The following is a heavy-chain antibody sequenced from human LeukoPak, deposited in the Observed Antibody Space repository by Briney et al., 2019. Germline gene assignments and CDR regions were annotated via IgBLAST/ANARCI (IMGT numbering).Heavy chain of an antibody. Sequence: TSQTLSLTCTVSGGSISSGGYYWSWIRQPPGKGLEWIGYIYHSGSAYYNPSLKSRVTISVDRSKNQFSLKLSSVTAADTAVYYCAHLWSDAFDIWGQGTMVTVSS. J-gene: IGHJ3*02. CDR3: AHLWSDAFDI. CDR1: GGSISSGGYY. V-gene: IGHV4-30-2*01. CDR2: IYHSGSA. D-gene: IGHD2-21*01.